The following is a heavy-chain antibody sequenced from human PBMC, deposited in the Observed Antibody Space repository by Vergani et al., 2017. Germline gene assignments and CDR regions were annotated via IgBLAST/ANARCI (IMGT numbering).Heavy chain of an antibody. CDR2: INHSGST. Sequence: QVQLQQWGAGLLKPSETLSLTCAVYGGSFSGYYWSWIRQPPGKGLEWIGEINHSGSTNYNPSLKSRVTISVDTSKNQFSLKLSSVTAADTAVYYCARDKVKQLPYGMDVWGQGTTVTVSS. CDR3: ARDKVKQLPYGMDV. D-gene: IGHD2-2*01. V-gene: IGHV4-34*01. CDR1: GGSFSGYY. J-gene: IGHJ6*02.